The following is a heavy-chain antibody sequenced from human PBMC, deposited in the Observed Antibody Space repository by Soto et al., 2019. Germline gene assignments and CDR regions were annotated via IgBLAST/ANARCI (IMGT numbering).Heavy chain of an antibody. CDR2: IYPGDSDT. J-gene: IGHJ6*02. CDR1: GYSFTSYW. V-gene: IGHV5-51*01. CDR3: ARAVGYCSGGSCYSGIYYYYGMDV. D-gene: IGHD2-15*01. Sequence: SLKISCKGSGYSFTSYWIGWVRQMPGKGLEWMGIIYPGDSDTRYSPSFQGQVTISADKSIRTAYLQWSSLKASDTAMYYCARAVGYCSGGSCYSGIYYYYGMDVWGQGTTVPVSS.